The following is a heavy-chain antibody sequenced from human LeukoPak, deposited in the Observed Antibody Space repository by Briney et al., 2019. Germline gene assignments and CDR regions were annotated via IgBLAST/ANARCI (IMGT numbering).Heavy chain of an antibody. D-gene: IGHD3-10*01. V-gene: IGHV4-30-4*08. CDR1: GGSISSGDYY. Sequence: PSETLSLTCTVSGGSISSGDYYWSWIRQPPGKGLEWIGYIYYSGSTYYNPSLKSRVTISVDTSKNQFSLKLSSVTAADTAVYYCARALIGFSGSPYYFDYWGQGTLVTVSS. CDR2: IYYSGST. J-gene: IGHJ4*02. CDR3: ARALIGFSGSPYYFDY.